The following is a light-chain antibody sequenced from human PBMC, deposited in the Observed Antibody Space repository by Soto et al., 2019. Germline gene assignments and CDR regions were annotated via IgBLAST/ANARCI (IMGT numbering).Light chain of an antibody. CDR2: KAS. CDR1: QTISTS. J-gene: IGKJ2*01. V-gene: IGKV1-5*03. CDR3: QQYSSYSPDT. Sequence: DIQMTQSPSTLSASVGDRVTITCRASQTISTSLAWYQQKPGKAPRLLIYKASSLERGVPSRFSGSGSGTEFTLTIRSLQPDDFATYYCQQYSSYSPDTFGQGTRLEI.